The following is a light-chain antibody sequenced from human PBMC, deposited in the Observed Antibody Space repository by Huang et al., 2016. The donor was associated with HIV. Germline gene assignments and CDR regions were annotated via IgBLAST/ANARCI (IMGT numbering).Light chain of an antibody. J-gene: IGKJ4*01. V-gene: IGKV3-11*01. CDR3: QQRSNWPPLT. CDR1: QSVSSY. Sequence: EIVLTQSPATLSLSPGERATLSCRASQSVSSYLAWYQQRPGQAPRRRIYDASNRATAIPARFSGSGSGTDFTLTISSLEPEDFAVYYCQQRSNWPPLTFGGGTKVEIK. CDR2: DAS.